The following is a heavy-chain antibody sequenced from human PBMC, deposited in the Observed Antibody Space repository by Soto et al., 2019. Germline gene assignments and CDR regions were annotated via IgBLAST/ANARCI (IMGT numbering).Heavy chain of an antibody. CDR1: GFTFNRYA. CDR3: AKAXXSGXXXAEXXXYFDY. Sequence: EVQLLESGGGLVQPGGSLRLSCAASGFTFNRYAMSWVRQAPGKGLEWVSTISGSGGSTYYADSVQGRFSISRDNSKNTLSLQVNSLRAEDTAIYYCAKAXXSGXXXAEXXXYFDYWGQGTLVTVSS. V-gene: IGHV3-23*01. CDR2: ISGSGGST. D-gene: IGHD3-10*01. J-gene: IGHJ4*02.